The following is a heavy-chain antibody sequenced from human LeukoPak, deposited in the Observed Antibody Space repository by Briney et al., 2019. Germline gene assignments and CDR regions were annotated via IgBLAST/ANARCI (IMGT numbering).Heavy chain of an antibody. CDR3: ARTLVLMVYADAFDI. V-gene: IGHV3-21*01. Sequence: PGGSLRLSCAASGFTFSSYAMHWVRQAPGKGLEWVSSISSSSSYIYYADSVKGRFTISRDNAKNSLYLQMNSLRAEDTAVYYCARTLVLMVYADAFDIWGQGTMVTVSS. CDR2: ISSSSSYI. D-gene: IGHD2-8*01. CDR1: GFTFSSYA. J-gene: IGHJ3*02.